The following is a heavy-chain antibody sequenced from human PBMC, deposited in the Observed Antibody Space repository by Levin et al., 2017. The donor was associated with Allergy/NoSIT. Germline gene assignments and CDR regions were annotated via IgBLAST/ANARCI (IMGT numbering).Heavy chain of an antibody. J-gene: IGHJ6*02. CDR3: AQGAVVPAPDTDESYYYYYGMDV. Sequence: SCAASGFTFSTYRMNWVRQAPGKGLEWVSSISSRSSYIYYADSVKGRFTISRDNAKNSLYLQMNSLRAEDTAVYYCAQGAVVPAPDTDESYYYYYGMDVWGQGTTVTVSS. D-gene: IGHD2-2*01. CDR2: ISSRSSYI. CDR1: GFTFSTYR. V-gene: IGHV3-21*01.